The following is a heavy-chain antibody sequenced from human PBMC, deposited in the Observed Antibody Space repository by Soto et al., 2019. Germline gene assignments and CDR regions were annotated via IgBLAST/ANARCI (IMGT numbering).Heavy chain of an antibody. D-gene: IGHD3-22*01. V-gene: IGHV5-51*01. CDR2: IYPGDSDT. CDR1: GYSFTSYW. J-gene: IGHJ3*02. Sequence: GESLKISCKGSGYSFTSYWIAWVRQMPGKGLEWMGIIYPGDSDTKYSPSFQGQVTISADKSISTAYLQWSSLKASDTAMYYCARSWDHYDSSGHGTRDAFDIWGQGTMVTVSS. CDR3: ARSWDHYDSSGHGTRDAFDI.